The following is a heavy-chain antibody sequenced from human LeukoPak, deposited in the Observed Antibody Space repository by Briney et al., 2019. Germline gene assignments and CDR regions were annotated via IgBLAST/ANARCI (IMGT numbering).Heavy chain of an antibody. V-gene: IGHV4-31*03. CDR1: GGSISSGDYY. Sequence: SETLSLTCTVSGGSISSGDYYWSWIRQHPGKGLEWTGYIYYSGSTYYNPSLKSRVTISVDTSKNQFSLKVNSVTAADTAVYYCAKGHYEPRYNWFDPWGQGTLVTVSS. CDR3: AKGHYEPRYNWFDP. CDR2: IYYSGST. J-gene: IGHJ5*02. D-gene: IGHD3-3*01.